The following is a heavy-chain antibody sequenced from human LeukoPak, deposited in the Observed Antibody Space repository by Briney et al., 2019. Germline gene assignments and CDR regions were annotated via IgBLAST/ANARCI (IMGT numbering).Heavy chain of an antibody. D-gene: IGHD6-19*01. CDR2: ISYDGSNK. CDR3: ARISSGWSLDY. CDR1: GFTFSSYG. V-gene: IGHV3-30*03. Sequence: TGRSLRLSCAASGFTFSSYGMHWVRQAPGKGLEWVAVISYDGSNKYYADSVKGRFTISRDNSKNTLYLQMNSLRAEDTAVYYCARISSGWSLDYWGQGALVTVSS. J-gene: IGHJ4*02.